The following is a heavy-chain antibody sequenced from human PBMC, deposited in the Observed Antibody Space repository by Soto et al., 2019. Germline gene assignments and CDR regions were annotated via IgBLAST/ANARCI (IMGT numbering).Heavy chain of an antibody. CDR3: ARDFSSSWYGGYYYYYGLDV. Sequence: ASVKVSCKASGYTFTSYGISWVRQAPGQGLEWMGWISAYNGNTNYAQKLQGRVTMTTDTSTSTAYMELSRLRSDDTAVYYCARDFSSSWYGGYYYYYGLDVWGQGTTVTVSS. J-gene: IGHJ6*02. V-gene: IGHV1-18*01. D-gene: IGHD6-13*01. CDR1: GYTFTSYG. CDR2: ISAYNGNT.